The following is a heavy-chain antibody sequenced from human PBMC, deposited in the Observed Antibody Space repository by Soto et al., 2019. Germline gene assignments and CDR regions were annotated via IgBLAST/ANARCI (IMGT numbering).Heavy chain of an antibody. D-gene: IGHD3-22*01. CDR1: GFSFNNFA. Sequence: EVRLLQSRGGLEQPGGPLRLSCAASGFSFNNFAMSWVRLAPGRGLEWVSGISGSGGTTYYADSVKGRITISRDNSKNALYLQINCLRADDTALYYCAKHDSSVTSWFDFWGQGTLVTVSS. J-gene: IGHJ4*02. CDR2: ISGSGGTT. CDR3: AKHDSSVTSWFDF. V-gene: IGHV3-23*01.